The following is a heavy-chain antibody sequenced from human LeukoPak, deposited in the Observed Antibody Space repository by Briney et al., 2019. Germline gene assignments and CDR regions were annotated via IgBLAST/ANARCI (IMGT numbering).Heavy chain of an antibody. CDR1: GFTFSSYS. CDR3: AREGYDFWSGYRNYFDY. V-gene: IGHV3-48*01. CDR2: ISSSRSTI. Sequence: PGGSLRLSCAASGFTFSSYSMNWVRQAPGKGLEWVSYISSSRSTIYYADSVKGRFTISRDNAKNSLYLQMNSLRAEDTAVYYCAREGYDFWSGYRNYFDYWGQGTLVTVSS. D-gene: IGHD3-3*01. J-gene: IGHJ4*02.